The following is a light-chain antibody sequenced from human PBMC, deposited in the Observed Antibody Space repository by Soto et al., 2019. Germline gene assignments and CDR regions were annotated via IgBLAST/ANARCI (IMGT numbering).Light chain of an antibody. CDR2: DAS. J-gene: IGKJ5*01. Sequence: EIVLTQSPATLSLSPGERATLSCRASQSFSSYLAWYQQKPGQAPRLLIYDASKRATGIPASFSGRGSGSDFHLSISSLEPEDFAVFYCQQRSNWPPVITFGQGTRLQLK. V-gene: IGKV3-11*01. CDR3: QQRSNWPPVIT. CDR1: QSFSSY.